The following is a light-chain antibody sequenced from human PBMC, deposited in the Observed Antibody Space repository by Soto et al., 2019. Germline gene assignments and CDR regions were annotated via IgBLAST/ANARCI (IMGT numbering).Light chain of an antibody. CDR2: EVS. CDR1: SSDVGSENF. CDR3: GSYAGSHTFV. V-gene: IGLV2-8*01. J-gene: IGLJ1*01. Sequence: QSVLAQPPSASGSRGQSVTISCTGTSSDVGSENFVSWYQQRPGKAPKLLIYEVSERPSGVPDRFSGSKSGNTASLTVSGLPAEDEADYYCGSYAGSHTFVFGTGTKVTVL.